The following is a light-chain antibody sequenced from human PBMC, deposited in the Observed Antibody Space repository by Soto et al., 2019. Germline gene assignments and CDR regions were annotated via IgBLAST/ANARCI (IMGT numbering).Light chain of an antibody. CDR3: QHYYSTSIA. V-gene: IGKV4-1*01. Sequence: DIVMTQSPDSLAVSLGARATINCNSSQSVLYSSNKKNSVAWYQKKPGQPPQLLIYWASTRESGVPDRFSGSGSGTDFSLTISSLQAEDVAVYYGQHYYSTSIAFGQGTRLEIK. CDR2: WAS. CDR1: QSVLYSSNKKNS. J-gene: IGKJ5*01.